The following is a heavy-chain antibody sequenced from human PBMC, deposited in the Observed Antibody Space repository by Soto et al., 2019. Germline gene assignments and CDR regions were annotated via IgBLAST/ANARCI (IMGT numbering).Heavy chain of an antibody. V-gene: IGHV1-69*13. Sequence: GASVKVSCKASGYTFTGYYMHWVRQAPGQGLEWMGGINPIFGTANYAQKFQGRVTITADESTSTAYMELSSLRSEDTAVYYCARENYYDSSGYYSTDPNWFDPWGQGTLVTVSS. CDR3: ARENYYDSSGYYSTDPNWFDP. CDR1: GYTFTGYY. D-gene: IGHD3-22*01. CDR2: INPIFGTA. J-gene: IGHJ5*02.